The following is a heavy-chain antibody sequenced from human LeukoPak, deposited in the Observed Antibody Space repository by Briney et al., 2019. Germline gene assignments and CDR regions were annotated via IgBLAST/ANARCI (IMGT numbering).Heavy chain of an antibody. V-gene: IGHV4-39*07. CDR1: GGSISSSSYY. J-gene: IGHJ6*03. D-gene: IGHD6-13*01. CDR3: ARLRRGAAGIWDLNRIFPSYYYYMDV. Sequence: TSETLSLTCTVSGGSISSSSYYWGWIRQPPGKGLEWIGSIYYSGSTYYNPSLKSRVTISVDTSKNQFSLKLSSVTAADTAVYYCARLRRGAAGIWDLNRIFPSYYYYMDVWGKGTTVTISS. CDR2: IYYSGST.